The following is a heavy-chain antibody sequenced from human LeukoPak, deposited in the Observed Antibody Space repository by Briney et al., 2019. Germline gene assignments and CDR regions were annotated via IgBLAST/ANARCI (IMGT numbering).Heavy chain of an antibody. Sequence: PSETLSLTCSVSGGSISSYYWSWIRQPPGKGLEWIGYIYYSGSTYYNPSLKSRVTISVDTSKNQFSLKLSSVTAADTAVYYCARLHYGDYAMGAFDIWGQGTMVTVSS. CDR1: GGSISSYY. CDR3: ARLHYGDYAMGAFDI. V-gene: IGHV4-30-4*01. D-gene: IGHD4-17*01. CDR2: IYYSGST. J-gene: IGHJ3*02.